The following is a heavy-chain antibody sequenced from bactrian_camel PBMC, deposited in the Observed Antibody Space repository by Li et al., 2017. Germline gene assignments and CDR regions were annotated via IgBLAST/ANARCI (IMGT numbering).Heavy chain of an antibody. CDR3: AARMPIVDYSGWRCTGARY. CDR2: IGRDGKT. CDR1: ANIFSRCA. D-gene: IGHD2*01. V-gene: IGHV3S53*01. Sequence: QLVESGEGLVQPGGSLRLSCAASANIFSRCAMGWYRQAPGKERELVSMIGRDGKTSHADSVKGRFTVSQDNAKNTLYLQMNNLAPEDTATYCCAARMPIVDYSGWRCTGARYWGQGTQVTVS. J-gene: IGHJ4*01.